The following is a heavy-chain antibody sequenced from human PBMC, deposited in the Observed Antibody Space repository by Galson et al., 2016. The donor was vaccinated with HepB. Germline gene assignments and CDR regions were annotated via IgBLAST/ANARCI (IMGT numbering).Heavy chain of an antibody. CDR2: ISGLGSNT. V-gene: IGHV3-23*01. CDR3: ARDHLWAFDY. D-gene: IGHD7-27*01. Sequence: SLRLSCAASGFTFSDYAMGWVRQAPGRGLEWVSGISGLGSNTYYSDSVKGRFTISRDNAKNSLYLQMNSLRAEDTAVYYCARDHLWAFDYWGQGTLVTVAS. CDR1: GFTFSDYA. J-gene: IGHJ4*02.